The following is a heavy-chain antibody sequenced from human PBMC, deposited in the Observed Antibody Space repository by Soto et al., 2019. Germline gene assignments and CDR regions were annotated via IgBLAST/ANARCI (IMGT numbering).Heavy chain of an antibody. CDR1: GFTFSSYW. V-gene: IGHV3-7*01. J-gene: IGHJ6*02. Sequence: PGGSLRLSCAASGFTFSSYWMSWVRQAPGKGLEWVANIKQDGSEKYYVDSVKGRFTISRDNAKNSLYLQMHSLRAEDTAVYYCARESADRDYYYGMDVWGQGTTVTVSS. CDR3: ARESADRDYYYGMDV. D-gene: IGHD6-13*01. CDR2: IKQDGSEK.